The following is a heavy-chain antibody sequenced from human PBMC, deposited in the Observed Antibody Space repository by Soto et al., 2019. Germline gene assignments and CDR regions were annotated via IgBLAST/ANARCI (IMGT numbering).Heavy chain of an antibody. Sequence: ASVKVSCKASGYTFTSYAMHWARQAPGQRLEWMGWINAGNGNTKYSQKFQGRVTITRDTSASTAYMELSSLRSEDTAVYYCARALIVAATHWFDPWGQGTLVTVSS. V-gene: IGHV1-3*01. J-gene: IGHJ5*02. CDR2: INAGNGNT. D-gene: IGHD2-15*01. CDR3: ARALIVAATHWFDP. CDR1: GYTFTSYA.